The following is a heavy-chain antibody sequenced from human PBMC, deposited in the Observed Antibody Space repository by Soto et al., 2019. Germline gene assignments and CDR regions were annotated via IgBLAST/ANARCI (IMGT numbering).Heavy chain of an antibody. CDR2: INAGNCNT. CDR1: GYTFTSYA. CDR3: ARSISSCSGGSCYSNY. D-gene: IGHD2-15*01. J-gene: IGHJ4*02. V-gene: IGHV1-3*01. Sequence: ASVKVSCKASGYTFTSYAMHWVRQAPGQRLEWMGWINAGNCNTKYSQKFQGRVTITRDTSASTAYMELSSLRSEDTAVYYCARSISSCSGGSCYSNYWGQGTLVTVSS.